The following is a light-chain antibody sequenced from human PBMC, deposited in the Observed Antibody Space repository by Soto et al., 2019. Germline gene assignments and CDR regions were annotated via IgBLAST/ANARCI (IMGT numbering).Light chain of an antibody. Sequence: EIVMTQSPATLSVSPGERATLSCRASQSVSSYLARYQQKPGQAPRLLIYDASNRATGIPARFSGSGSGTDFTLTISSLEPEDFAVYYCQQRRNWQVTFGQGTRLEIK. V-gene: IGKV3-11*01. CDR1: QSVSSY. CDR2: DAS. J-gene: IGKJ5*01. CDR3: QQRRNWQVT.